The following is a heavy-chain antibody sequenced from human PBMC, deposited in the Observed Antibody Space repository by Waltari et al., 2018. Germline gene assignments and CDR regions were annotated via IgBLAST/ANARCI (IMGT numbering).Heavy chain of an antibody. Sequence: FTFSGSAMHWVRQASGKGLEWVGRIRSKANSYATAYAASVKGRFTISRDDSKNTAYLQMNSLKTEDTAVYYCTRHAADLSHYDSSGYYYYDYWGQGTLVTVSS. CDR3: TRHAADLSHYDSSGYYYYDY. CDR2: IRSKANSYAT. D-gene: IGHD3-22*01. V-gene: IGHV3-73*01. J-gene: IGHJ4*02. CDR1: FTFSGSA.